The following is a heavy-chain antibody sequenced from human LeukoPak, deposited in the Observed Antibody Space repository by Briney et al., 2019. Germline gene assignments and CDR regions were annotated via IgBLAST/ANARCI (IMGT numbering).Heavy chain of an antibody. CDR1: GYSFTSYW. V-gene: IGHV5-51*01. Sequence: GESLKISCKGSGYSFTSYWIGWVRQLPGQGMEWVGIIYPGDSDTRYSPSLQGQVTISADKSISTAYLQWSSLKASDTAMYYCARSVDDSSGYYYNYYYYMDVWGKGTTVTVSS. CDR3: ARSVDDSSGYYYNYYYYMDV. J-gene: IGHJ6*03. CDR2: IYPGDSDT. D-gene: IGHD3-22*01.